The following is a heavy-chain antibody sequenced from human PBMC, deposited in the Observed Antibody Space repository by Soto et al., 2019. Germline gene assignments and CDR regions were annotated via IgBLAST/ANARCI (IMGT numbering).Heavy chain of an antibody. D-gene: IGHD2-15*01. CDR1: GFTFSSYA. CDR3: AKATAVVVAADFDY. J-gene: IGHJ4*02. CDR2: ISGSGGST. V-gene: IGHV3-23*01. Sequence: GGSLRLSCAASGFTFSSYAMSWVRQAPGKGLEWVSAISGSGGSTYYADSVKGRFTISRDNSRNTLYLQMNSLRAEDTAVYYCAKATAVVVAADFDYWGQGTLVTVSS.